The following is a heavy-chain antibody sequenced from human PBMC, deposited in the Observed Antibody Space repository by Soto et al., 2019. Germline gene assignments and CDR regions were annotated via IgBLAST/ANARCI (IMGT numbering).Heavy chain of an antibody. CDR2: TYHSGTT. CDR1: GDSINNSHW. CDR3: AREVNSSPARGPNWFDP. D-gene: IGHD6-13*01. J-gene: IGHJ5*02. V-gene: IGHV4-4*02. Sequence: QVQLQESGPGLVQPSGTLSLTCAVSGDSINNSHWWSWVRQTPGKGLEWIGETYHSGTTNYNPSLKTRGTISIDKSKHQFSLKMNSVTAADTAVYYCAREVNSSPARGPNWFDPWGQGTLVTVSS.